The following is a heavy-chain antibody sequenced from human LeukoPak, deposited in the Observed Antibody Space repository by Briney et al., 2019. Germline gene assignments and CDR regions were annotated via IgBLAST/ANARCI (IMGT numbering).Heavy chain of an antibody. CDR1: GFTFSDHY. Sequence: GGSLRLSCAASGFTFSDHYLDWVRQAPGKGLEWVGRSRSKTNRYTTQYAASVKGRLTISRDDSKNSLYLQMNSLKTEDTAVYYCARDNYYGSGSYFIGHVDAFDIWGQGTMVTVSS. D-gene: IGHD3-10*01. CDR3: ARDNYYGSGSYFIGHVDAFDI. CDR2: SRSKTNRYTT. V-gene: IGHV3-72*01. J-gene: IGHJ3*02.